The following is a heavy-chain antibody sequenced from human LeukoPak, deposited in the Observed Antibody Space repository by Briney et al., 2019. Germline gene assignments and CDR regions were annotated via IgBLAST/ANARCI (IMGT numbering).Heavy chain of an antibody. D-gene: IGHD5-12*01. CDR3: AKESYSGYDWDFDY. V-gene: IGHV3-23*01. Sequence: GGSLRLSCAASGFTFRSYAMSWVRQAPGKGLDWVSAISGSGGSTYYADSVKGRFTISRDNSKNTLYLQMNSLRAEDTAVYYCAKESYSGYDWDFDYWGQGTLVTVSS. CDR2: ISGSGGST. J-gene: IGHJ4*02. CDR1: GFTFRSYA.